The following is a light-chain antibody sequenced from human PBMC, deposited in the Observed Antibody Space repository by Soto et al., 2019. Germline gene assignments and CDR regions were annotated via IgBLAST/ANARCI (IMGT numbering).Light chain of an antibody. CDR3: SSYTSTTTSVI. CDR2: DVS. CDR1: SSDVGGYDY. Sequence: QSALTQPASVSGSPGQSITISCTGTSSDVGGYDYVSWYQHDPGKAPKLMIYDVSNRPSGVSNRFSGSKSGNTASLTISGLQAEDEADYFCSSYTSTTTSVIFGGGTKLTVL. V-gene: IGLV2-14*03. J-gene: IGLJ2*01.